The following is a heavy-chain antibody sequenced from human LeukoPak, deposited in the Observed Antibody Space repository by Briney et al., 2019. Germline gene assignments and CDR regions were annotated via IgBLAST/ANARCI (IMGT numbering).Heavy chain of an antibody. CDR2: IRARAYGGAA. D-gene: IGHD2-21*02. CDR3: ARVGTAIIGSDPVDY. Sequence: GRSPRLSCTTSGFTFGDYAMSWVRQAPGKGLEWVGFIRARAYGGAADYAASVRGRFTIFREDSNSVAYLQMNSLKTEDTAMYYCARVGTAIIGSDPVDYWGQGTLVTVSS. V-gene: IGHV3-49*04. CDR1: GFTFGDYA. J-gene: IGHJ4*02.